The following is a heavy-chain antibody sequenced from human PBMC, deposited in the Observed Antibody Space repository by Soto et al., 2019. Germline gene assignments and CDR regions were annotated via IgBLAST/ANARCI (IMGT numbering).Heavy chain of an antibody. CDR1: GGSFSGYY. CDR3: ARGPLYCSGGSCYSVGYYYYYMDV. D-gene: IGHD2-15*01. Sequence: QVQLQQWGAGLLKPSETLSLTCAVYGGSFSGYYWSWIRQPPGKGLEWIGEINHSGSTNYNPSLTSRVTISVDTSKNQFSLKLSSVTAADTAVYYCARGPLYCSGGSCYSVGYYYYYMDVWGKGTTVTVSS. J-gene: IGHJ6*03. V-gene: IGHV4-34*01. CDR2: INHSGST.